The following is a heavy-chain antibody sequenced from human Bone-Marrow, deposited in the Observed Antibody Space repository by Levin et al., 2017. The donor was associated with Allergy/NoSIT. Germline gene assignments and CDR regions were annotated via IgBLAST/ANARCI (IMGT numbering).Heavy chain of an antibody. CDR1: GFTFDDNA. Sequence: LAGGSLRLSCAASGFTFDDNAMHWVRQAPGKGLEWISGISWGGGSAGYADSVKGRFFISRDNAKNSLYLQMNSLTTEDTALYYCVKDRWGHYYGSGSSLDVWGHGTTVTVSS. J-gene: IGHJ6*02. CDR2: ISWGGGSA. V-gene: IGHV3-9*01. CDR3: VKDRWGHYYGSGSSLDV. D-gene: IGHD3-10*01.